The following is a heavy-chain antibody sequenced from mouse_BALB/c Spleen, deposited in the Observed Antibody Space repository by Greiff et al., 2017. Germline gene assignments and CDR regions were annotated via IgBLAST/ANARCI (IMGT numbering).Heavy chain of an antibody. CDR1: GFNIKDYY. J-gene: IGHJ2*01. CDR2: IDPENGDT. D-gene: IGHD2-10*02. V-gene: IGHV14-4*02. Sequence: EVMLVESGAELVRSGASVKLSCTASGFNIKDYYMHWVKQRPEQGLEWIGWIDPENGDTEYAPKFQGKATMTADTSSNTAYLQLSSLTSEDTAVYYCNEYGNYHYFDYWGQGTTLTVSS. CDR3: NEYGNYHYFDY.